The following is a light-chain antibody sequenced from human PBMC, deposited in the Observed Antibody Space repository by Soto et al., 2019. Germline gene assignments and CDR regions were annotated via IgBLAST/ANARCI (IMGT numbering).Light chain of an antibody. J-gene: IGKJ1*01. Sequence: DIQMTQSPSTLPASVGYRVTITCRASQSISNWLAWYQQQPGTAPKVLIYHASNLQSGVPSRFSGSGSGTEFTLTISSLQPDDFATYSCQQYNSYSFGRGTKVEIK. CDR1: QSISNW. CDR3: QQYNSYS. CDR2: HAS. V-gene: IGKV1-5*01.